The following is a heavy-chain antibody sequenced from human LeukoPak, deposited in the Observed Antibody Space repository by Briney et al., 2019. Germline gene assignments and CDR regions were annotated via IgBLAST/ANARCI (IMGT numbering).Heavy chain of an antibody. V-gene: IGHV3-7*04. Sequence: PGGSLTLSCAASGFTLSSSWMSWVRQAPGKGLEWVANIKQDGGEKYYVGSVKGRFTISRDNAQNSLYLEMNSLSAEDTAMYYCARIYGSGWSPFDYWGQGTPVIVSS. D-gene: IGHD6-19*01. J-gene: IGHJ4*02. CDR1: GFTLSSSW. CDR3: ARIYGSGWSPFDY. CDR2: IKQDGGEK.